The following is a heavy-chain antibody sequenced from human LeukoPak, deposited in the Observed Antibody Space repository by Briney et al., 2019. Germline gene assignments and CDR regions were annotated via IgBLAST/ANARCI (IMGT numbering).Heavy chain of an antibody. J-gene: IGHJ6*02. V-gene: IGHV3-74*01. D-gene: IGHD2-2*01. Sequence: GGSLRLSCAASGFTFSSYWMPWVRHTPGKGLVWVSRIKGDGSSTSYADSVKGRFTISRDNSKNTLYLQMNSLRAEDTAVYYCAKDHSRRPAATKCGMDVWGQGTTVTVSS. CDR3: AKDHSRRPAATKCGMDV. CDR1: GFTFSSYW. CDR2: IKGDGSST.